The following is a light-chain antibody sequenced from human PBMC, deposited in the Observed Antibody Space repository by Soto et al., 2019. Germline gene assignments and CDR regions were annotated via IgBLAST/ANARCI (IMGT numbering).Light chain of an antibody. J-gene: IGKJ4*01. V-gene: IGKV3-15*01. CDR2: GAS. CDR3: QPHHNGPVVT. Sequence: EMVMTQSPVTLSGSPGERVTLSCRASRTISRNLAWYQQKPGQAPRLLIYGASTRATGIPAMFSGSGSGTEFTRTIISLQSEDFAMYYCQPHHNGPVVTFGGGTRVEIK. CDR1: RTISRN.